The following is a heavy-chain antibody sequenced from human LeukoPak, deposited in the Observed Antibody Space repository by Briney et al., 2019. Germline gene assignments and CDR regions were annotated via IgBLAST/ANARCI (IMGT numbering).Heavy chain of an antibody. CDR2: IYYSGST. D-gene: IGHD2-8*01. CDR3: AREYCTNGVCYTRFFDY. CDR1: GGSINSGGYY. J-gene: IGHJ4*02. Sequence: SETLSLTCTVSGGSINSGGYYWSWIRQPPGKGLEWIGYIYYSGSTYYNLSLKSRVTISVDTSKNQFSLKLSSVTAADTAVYYCAREYCTNGVCYTRFFDYWGQGTLVTVSS. V-gene: IGHV4-30-4*08.